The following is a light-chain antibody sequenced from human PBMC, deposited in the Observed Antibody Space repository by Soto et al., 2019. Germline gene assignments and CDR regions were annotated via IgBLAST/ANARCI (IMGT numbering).Light chain of an antibody. Sequence: DIQLTQSPSFLSASVGDRVTITCRASQGISSYLAWYQQKPGKAPKLLIYAASTLESGVPSRFSGSGSGTELTLTLSSLQPEDFATYYCQLLNSYGVTFGGGTKVEIK. J-gene: IGKJ4*01. CDR1: QGISSY. V-gene: IGKV1-9*01. CDR3: QLLNSYGVT. CDR2: AAS.